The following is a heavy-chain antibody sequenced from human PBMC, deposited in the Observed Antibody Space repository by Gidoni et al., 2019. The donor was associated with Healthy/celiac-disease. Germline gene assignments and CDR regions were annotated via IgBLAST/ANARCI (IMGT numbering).Heavy chain of an antibody. CDR1: GFPFSSYG. D-gene: IGHD5-18*01. CDR3: AREVDTAMAPFDY. J-gene: IGHJ4*02. V-gene: IGHV3-33*01. CDR2: IWYDGSNK. Sequence: QVQLVESGGGVVQPGRSLRLSCAASGFPFSSYGMHWVRQAPGKGLEWVAVIWYDGSNKYYADSVKGRFTISRDNSKNTLYLQMNSLRAEDTAVYYCAREVDTAMAPFDYWGQGTLVTVSS.